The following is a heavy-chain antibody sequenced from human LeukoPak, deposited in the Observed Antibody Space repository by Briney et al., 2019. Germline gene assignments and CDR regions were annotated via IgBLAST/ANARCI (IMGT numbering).Heavy chain of an antibody. CDR1: GGSISSYY. D-gene: IGHD3-10*01. J-gene: IGHJ4*02. Sequence: PSETLSLTCTVSGGSISSYYWSWIRQPPGKGLEWIGYIYYSGSTNYNPSLKSRVTISVDTSKNQFSLKLSSVTAADTAVYYCARGVPYGSGSTLDYWGQGTLVTVSS. CDR2: IYYSGST. CDR3: ARGVPYGSGSTLDY. V-gene: IGHV4-59*01.